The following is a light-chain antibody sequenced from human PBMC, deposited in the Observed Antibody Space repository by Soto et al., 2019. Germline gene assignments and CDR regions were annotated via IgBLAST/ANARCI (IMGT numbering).Light chain of an antibody. CDR2: EVI. CDR1: SDIVNYNY. Sequence: QSVLTQSASVSGSPGQSITISCTGTSDIVNYNYFSWYQQHPGKAPKLMIYEVINRPSGISNRFSGSKSGNTASLTISGLQAEDEADYYCTSYTTNSNWVFGARTKLTVL. CDR3: TSYTTNSNWV. V-gene: IGLV2-14*01. J-gene: IGLJ3*02.